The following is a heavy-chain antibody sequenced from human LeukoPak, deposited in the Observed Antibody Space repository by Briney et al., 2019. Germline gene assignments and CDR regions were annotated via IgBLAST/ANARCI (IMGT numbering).Heavy chain of an antibody. D-gene: IGHD2-21*02. CDR1: GFTFSDYV. J-gene: IGHJ4*02. CDR2: ISGSGDYT. CDR3: AREGASVGTYYSDY. V-gene: IGHV3-23*01. Sequence: GGSLRLSCAASGFTFSDYVMSWDRQAPGKGLEWVAGISGSGDYTYYADSVKGRFPIFRDNSKNTLFLQMNNLRVDDTAVYYCAREGASVGTYYSDYWGQGSLVLVSS.